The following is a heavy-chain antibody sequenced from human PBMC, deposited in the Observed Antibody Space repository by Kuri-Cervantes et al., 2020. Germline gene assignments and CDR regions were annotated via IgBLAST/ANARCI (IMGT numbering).Heavy chain of an antibody. CDR1: GGSISSYY. CDR2: ISYSGST. V-gene: IGHV4-59*01. D-gene: IGHD6-13*01. Sequence: SETLSLTCTVSGGSISSYYWTWIRQPPGEGLQWIGFISYSGSTYYNPSLKSRVTMSVDTSKNQFSLKMSSVTAADTAVYYCARISNSWFSADYWGQGTLVTVSS. CDR3: ARISNSWFSADY. J-gene: IGHJ4*02.